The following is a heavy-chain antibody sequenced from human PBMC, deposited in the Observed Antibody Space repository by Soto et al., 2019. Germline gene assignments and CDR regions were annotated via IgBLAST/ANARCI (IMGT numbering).Heavy chain of an antibody. CDR2: IDPSDSYT. V-gene: IGHV5-10-1*01. CDR3: ARLDIVVVVAHYGMDV. CDR1: GYSFTSYW. Sequence: GESLKISCKGSGYSFTSYWISWVRQMPGKGLEWMGRIDPSDSYTNYSPSFQGHVTISADKSISTAYLQWSSLKASDTAMYYCARLDIVVVVAHYGMDVWGQGTTVTVSS. D-gene: IGHD2-15*01. J-gene: IGHJ6*02.